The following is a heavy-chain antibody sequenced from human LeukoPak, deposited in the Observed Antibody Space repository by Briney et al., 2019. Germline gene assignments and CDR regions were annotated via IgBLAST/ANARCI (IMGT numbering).Heavy chain of an antibody. CDR3: ARTRDGFSYYYCMVV. CDR2: ISSGSSYI. Sequence: PGGSLRLSCAASGFTFSGSSTNWVCQAPGKGLEWVSSISSGSSYIYYSDSVKGRFTISRDNAKNSLYLQMNSLRAEDNAVYYCARTRDGFSYYYCMVVRRQRTTVTVSS. D-gene: IGHD5-24*01. V-gene: IGHV3-21*01. CDR1: GFTFSGSS. J-gene: IGHJ6*02.